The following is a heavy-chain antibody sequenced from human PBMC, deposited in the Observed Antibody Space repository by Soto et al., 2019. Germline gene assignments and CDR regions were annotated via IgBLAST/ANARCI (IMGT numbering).Heavy chain of an antibody. Sequence: PSETLSLTCTVSGGSISGYYWSWLRQPPGKGLEWIGYIYSIGSTNYNPSLRSRVTMSIDTSKNQFSLKLTSVTAADTAVYYCARVSSGVRYFDYWGQGILVTVSS. CDR2: IYSIGST. V-gene: IGHV4-59*01. CDR1: GGSISGYY. CDR3: ARVSSGVRYFDY. D-gene: IGHD6-25*01. J-gene: IGHJ4*02.